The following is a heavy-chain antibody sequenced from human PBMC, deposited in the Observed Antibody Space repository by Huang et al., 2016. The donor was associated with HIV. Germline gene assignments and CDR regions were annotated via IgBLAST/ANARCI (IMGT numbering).Heavy chain of an antibody. CDR1: GDFISSTNYY. CDR2: GYQIGST. J-gene: IGHJ4*02. CDR3: ASQHIGAAATWF. Sequence: QLQLQESGLGQVKPSETLSLTCTVSGDFISSTNYYWGWIRQSPGKGLEWVGSGYQIGSTNSNPSLKSRVTLSVDTSRNQFSLRLNSVTAADTAVYYCASQHIGAAATWFWGRGTQVAVSS. V-gene: IGHV4-39*01. D-gene: IGHD6-13*01.